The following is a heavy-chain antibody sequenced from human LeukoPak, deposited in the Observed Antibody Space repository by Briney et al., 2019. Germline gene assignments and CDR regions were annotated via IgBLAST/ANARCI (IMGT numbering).Heavy chain of an antibody. CDR1: GFTFSSYA. CDR2: ISYDGSNK. V-gene: IGHV3-30*04. Sequence: GGSLRLSCAASGFTFSSYAMHWVRQAPGKGLEWVAVISYDGSNKYYADSVKGRFTISRDNSKNTLYLQMNSLRAEDTAVFYCARGGIQLGLTDYWGQGTLVTVSS. J-gene: IGHJ4*02. CDR3: ARGGIQLGLTDY. D-gene: IGHD5-18*01.